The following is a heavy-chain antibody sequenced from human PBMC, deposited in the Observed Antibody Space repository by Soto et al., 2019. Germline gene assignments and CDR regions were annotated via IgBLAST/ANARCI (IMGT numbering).Heavy chain of an antibody. CDR2: ISGSGGST. CDR3: AKDPRITMVRGANGNWFDP. V-gene: IGHV3-23*01. J-gene: IGHJ5*02. CDR1: GFTFSSYA. D-gene: IGHD3-10*01. Sequence: GGSLRLSCAASGFTFSSYAMSWVRQAPGKGLEWVSAISGSGGSTYYADSVKGRFTISRDNSKNTLYLQMNSLRAEDTAVYYCAKDPRITMVRGANGNWFDPWGQGTLVTVSS.